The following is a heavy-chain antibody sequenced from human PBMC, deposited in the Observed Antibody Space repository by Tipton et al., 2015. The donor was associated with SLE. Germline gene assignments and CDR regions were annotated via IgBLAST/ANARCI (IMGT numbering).Heavy chain of an antibody. D-gene: IGHD3-16*01. CDR2: IKPSGGYT. CDR3: ATEGGGSDVWRFDP. J-gene: IGHJ5*02. Sequence: QSGPEVKKPGASVKVSCKASGYTFTTYYIHWVRQAPGQGLEWMGLIKPSGGYTSYAQKFQGRVIMTGDTSTSTVYMELSRLRSEDTAVYYCATEGGGSDVWRFDPWGQGTLVTVSS. V-gene: IGHV1-46*01. CDR1: GYTFTTYY.